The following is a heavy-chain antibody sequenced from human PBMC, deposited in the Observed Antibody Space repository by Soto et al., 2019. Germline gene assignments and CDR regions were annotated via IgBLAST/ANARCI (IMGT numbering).Heavy chain of an antibody. Sequence: ASVKVSCKASGYTFTSYGISWVRQAPGQGLEWMGWISAYNGNTNYAQKLQGRVTMTTDTSTSTAYMELRSLRSDDTAVYYCARHVSRGDYIWGSYSPYMDVWGKGTTVTVSS. V-gene: IGHV1-18*01. D-gene: IGHD3-16*01. CDR2: ISAYNGNT. J-gene: IGHJ6*03. CDR3: ARHVSRGDYIWGSYSPYMDV. CDR1: GYTFTSYG.